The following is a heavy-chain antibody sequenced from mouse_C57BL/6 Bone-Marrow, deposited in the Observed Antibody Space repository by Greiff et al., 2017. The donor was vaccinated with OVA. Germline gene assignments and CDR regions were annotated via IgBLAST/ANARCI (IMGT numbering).Heavy chain of an antibody. J-gene: IGHJ2*01. CDR2: INPNNGGT. Sequence: VQLQQSGPELVKPGASVKIPCKASGYTFTDYNMDWVKQSHGKSLEWIGDINPNNGGTIYTQKFKGKATLTVDKSSSTAYMERRSLTSEDTAVYYCARGVITTVVARGYYFDYWGKGTTLTVSS. V-gene: IGHV1-18*01. D-gene: IGHD1-1*01. CDR1: GYTFTDYN. CDR3: ARGVITTVVARGYYFDY.